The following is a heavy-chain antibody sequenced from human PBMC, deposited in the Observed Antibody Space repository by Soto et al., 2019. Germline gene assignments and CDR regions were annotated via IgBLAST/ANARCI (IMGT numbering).Heavy chain of an antibody. V-gene: IGHV1-3*01. D-gene: IGHD1-20*01. J-gene: IGHJ4*02. Sequence: KFQGRVTITRDTSASTAYMELSSLRSEDTAVYYCARDKITANRDYWGQGTLVTVSS. CDR3: ARDKITANRDY.